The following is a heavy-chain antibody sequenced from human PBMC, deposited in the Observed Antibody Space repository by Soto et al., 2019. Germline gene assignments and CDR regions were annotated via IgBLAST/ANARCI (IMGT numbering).Heavy chain of an antibody. D-gene: IGHD3-10*01. CDR2: IYYSGST. CDR3: ARVWGGAFDF. CDR1: GGSLSRYY. V-gene: IGHV4-59*01. Sequence: SETLSLTCTVSGGSLSRYYLGWIRQPPGKGLEWIGYIYYSGSTNYNPSLKSRVTISVDTSKNQFSLKLSSVTAADTAVYYCARVWGGAFDFWGQGTMVTVSS. J-gene: IGHJ3*01.